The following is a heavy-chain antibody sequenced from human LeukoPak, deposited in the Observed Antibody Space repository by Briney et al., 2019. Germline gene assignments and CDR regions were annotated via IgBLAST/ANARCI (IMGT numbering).Heavy chain of an antibody. V-gene: IGHV1-18*01. CDR1: GYTFTNYG. D-gene: IGHD2-15*01. J-gene: IGHJ4*02. CDR2: ISGNNGNT. Sequence: ASVKVSCKASGYTFTNYGISWVRQAPGQGLEWMGWISGNNGNTNYAQKFQGRVTMTTDTSTSTAYMEMRSLRSDDTAVYYCARDFFHGHCAGLSCFLLDYWGQGSLVTVSS. CDR3: ARDFFHGHCAGLSCFLLDY.